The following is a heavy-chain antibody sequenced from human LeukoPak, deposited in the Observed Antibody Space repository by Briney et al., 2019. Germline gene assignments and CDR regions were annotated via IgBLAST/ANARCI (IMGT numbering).Heavy chain of an antibody. CDR2: IYYHENT. Sequence: NTSETLSLTCTVSGGSISSSSDYWGWIRQAPGKGLEWIGSIYYHENTYYNSSLKSRVTISVDTSKNQFSLKLSSVTAADTAVYYCARVWELPSPEIDYWGQGTLVTVSS. D-gene: IGHD1-26*01. CDR3: ARVWELPSPEIDY. V-gene: IGHV4-39*01. CDR1: GGSISSSSDY. J-gene: IGHJ4*02.